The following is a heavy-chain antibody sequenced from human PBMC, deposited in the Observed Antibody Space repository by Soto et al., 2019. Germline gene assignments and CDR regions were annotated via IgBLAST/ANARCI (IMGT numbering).Heavy chain of an antibody. CDR2: VYYSGTT. D-gene: IGHD1-26*01. CDR3: VTVNSVGAAYYFDY. V-gene: IGHV4-30-4*01. J-gene: IGHJ4*02. Sequence: SETLSLTCTVSGGSIRNGDYYWGWIRQPPGKGLEWIGYVYYSGTTYSHPSLNSRVSISVDTSENQFSLRLTSVTAADTAVYYCVTVNSVGAAYYFDYWGPGTLVTVSS. CDR1: GGSIRNGDYY.